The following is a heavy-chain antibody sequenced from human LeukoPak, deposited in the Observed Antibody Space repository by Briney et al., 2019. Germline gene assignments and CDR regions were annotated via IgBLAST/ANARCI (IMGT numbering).Heavy chain of an antibody. J-gene: IGHJ2*01. CDR3: AKAVAGYWYFDL. CDR1: GFTFSNYA. CDR2: ISGSGGIT. D-gene: IGHD6-19*01. Sequence: PGGSLRLSCVASGFTFSNYAMTWVRQAPGKGLEWVSDISGSGGITYYADSVRGRLTISRDNSLNTLYLQMNSLRAEDTAVHYCAKAVAGYWYFDLWGRGTLLTVSS. V-gene: IGHV3-23*01.